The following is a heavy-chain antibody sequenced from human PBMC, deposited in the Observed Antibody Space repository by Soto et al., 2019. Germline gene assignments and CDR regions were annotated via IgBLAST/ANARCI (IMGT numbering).Heavy chain of an antibody. CDR1: GGTFSTYS. CDR3: TIGSWSGEVFDI. CDR2: IIPMLGIA. V-gene: IGHV1-69*02. J-gene: IGHJ3*02. D-gene: IGHD2-21*01. Sequence: QVQLVQSGAEVKKPGSAVKVSCKDSGGTFSTYSMFWVRQAPGQGLEWMGRIIPMLGIANYAQKFQGRVTITADKSTGTDYMELSSLRSEDTALYYCTIGSWSGEVFDIWDQGTMVTVSS.